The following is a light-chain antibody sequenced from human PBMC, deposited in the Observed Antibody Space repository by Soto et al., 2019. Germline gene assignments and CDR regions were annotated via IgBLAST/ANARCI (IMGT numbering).Light chain of an antibody. CDR3: YSYTSSSTYV. J-gene: IGLJ1*01. V-gene: IGLV2-18*02. CDR1: SSDVGGYNR. CDR2: EVI. Sequence: SVLTQPPSVSGSPGQSVTISCTGTSSDVGGYNRVSSYQQPPGTAPKLVIYEVIHRPSGVPARFSGSKSGNTASLTISGLQAEDEADYYCYSYTSSSTYVFGTGTKVTV.